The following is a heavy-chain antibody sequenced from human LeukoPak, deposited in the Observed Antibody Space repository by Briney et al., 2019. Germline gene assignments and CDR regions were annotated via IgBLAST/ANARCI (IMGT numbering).Heavy chain of an antibody. CDR1: GGSLSRYY. CDR3: AGSHLSSSFFY. CDR2: IYYSGNT. V-gene: IGHV4-59*01. J-gene: IGHJ4*02. D-gene: IGHD6-13*01. Sequence: SETLSLTCTVSGGSLSRYYWSWIRQPPGKGLEWIGYIYYSGNTDYNPSLKSRITLSVDTSKNQFSLKLSSVTAADTAVYYCAGSHLSSSFFYWGQGTLATVSS.